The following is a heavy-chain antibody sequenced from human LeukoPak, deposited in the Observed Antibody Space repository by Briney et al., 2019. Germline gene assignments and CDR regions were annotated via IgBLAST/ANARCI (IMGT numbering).Heavy chain of an antibody. CDR2: IKQDGSEK. CDR1: GFTFSSYW. J-gene: IGHJ6*02. V-gene: IGHV3-7*01. D-gene: IGHD3-3*01. CDR3: ARSLGVVAPYYYYYGIDV. Sequence: GGSLRLSCAASGFTFSSYWMSWVRQAPGKGLEWVANIKQDGSEKHYVDSVKGRFTISRDNAQNSLYLQMNSLRAEDTAVYYCARSLGVVAPYYYYYGIDVWGQGTTVTVPS.